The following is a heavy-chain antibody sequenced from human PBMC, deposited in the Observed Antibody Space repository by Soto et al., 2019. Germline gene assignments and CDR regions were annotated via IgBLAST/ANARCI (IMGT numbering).Heavy chain of an antibody. CDR2: ISYDGSNK. CDR1: GFTFSSYG. J-gene: IGHJ4*02. V-gene: IGHV3-30*18. D-gene: IGHD5-18*01. CDR3: AKYTGIYSYGPDY. Sequence: QVQLVESGGGVVQPGRSLRLSCAASGFTFSSYGMHWVRQAPGKGLEWVAVISYDGSNKYYADSVKGRFTISRDNSKNTLYLQMNSLRAEDTAVYYCAKYTGIYSYGPDYWGQGTLVTVSS.